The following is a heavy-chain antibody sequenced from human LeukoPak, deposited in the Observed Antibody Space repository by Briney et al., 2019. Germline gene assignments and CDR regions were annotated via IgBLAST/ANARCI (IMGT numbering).Heavy chain of an antibody. CDR1: GGSISSSSYY. J-gene: IGHJ4*02. Sequence: SETLSLTCTVSGGSISSSSYYWGWIRQPPGKGLEWIGSIYYSGSTYYNPSLKSRVTISVDTSKNQFSLKLSSVTAADTAVYYCARRFYYDSSGYPYYFEYWGQGTLVTVSS. V-gene: IGHV4-39*01. CDR3: ARRFYYDSSGYPYYFEY. D-gene: IGHD3-22*01. CDR2: IYYSGST.